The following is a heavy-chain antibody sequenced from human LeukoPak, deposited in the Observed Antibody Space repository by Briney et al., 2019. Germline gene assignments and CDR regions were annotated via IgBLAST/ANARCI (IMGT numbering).Heavy chain of an antibody. D-gene: IGHD1-26*01. V-gene: IGHV3-49*04. CDR1: GFIFGDYA. CDR2: IRSKTYGGTT. Sequence: PGGSLRLSCRTAGFIFGDYAMSWVRQAPGKGLEWVGFIRSKTYGGTTEYDASVKDRFTIPRDDSKSIAYLQMNSLKTEDTGVYYCTKVEWELPRNWGQGTLVTVST. CDR3: TKVEWELPRN. J-gene: IGHJ4*02.